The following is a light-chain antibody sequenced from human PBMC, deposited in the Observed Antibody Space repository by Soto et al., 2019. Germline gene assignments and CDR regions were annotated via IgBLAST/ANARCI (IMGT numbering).Light chain of an antibody. CDR2: KAS. J-gene: IGKJ1*01. V-gene: IGKV1-5*03. CDR1: QSISTW. Sequence: DIQMTQSPSTLSASVGDRVTITCRASQSISTWLAWYQQKPGKAPKLLIYKASSLESGIPSRFSGSGSGTEFTLTISSLQPDDIATYYCQQYNSYPWTFGQGTKVESK. CDR3: QQYNSYPWT.